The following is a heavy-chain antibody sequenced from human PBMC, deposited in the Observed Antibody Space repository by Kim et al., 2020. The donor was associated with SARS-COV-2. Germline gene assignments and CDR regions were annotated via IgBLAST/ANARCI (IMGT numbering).Heavy chain of an antibody. V-gene: IGHV3-30*01. CDR3: ASGGGAAALGGMDV. J-gene: IGHJ6*02. Sequence: ADTVKGRFTIPRDNSKNTLYLQMNSLRAEDTAVYYCASGGGAAALGGMDVWGQGTTVTVSS. D-gene: IGHD6-13*01.